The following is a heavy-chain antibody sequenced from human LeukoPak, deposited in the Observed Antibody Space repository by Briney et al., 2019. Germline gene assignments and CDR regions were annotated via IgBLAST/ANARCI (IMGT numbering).Heavy chain of an antibody. CDR1: GFTFSDYY. V-gene: IGHV3-30*18. J-gene: IGHJ6*03. CDR2: ISYDGSNK. Sequence: PGGSLRLSCAASGFTFSDYYMSWIRQAPGKGLEWVAVISYDGSNKYYADSVKGRFTISRDNSKNTLYLQMNSLRAEDTAIYYCAKNGDRGAYCSGGSCYPYYYYYIDVWGKGTTVTISS. CDR3: AKNGDRGAYCSGGSCYPYYYYYIDV. D-gene: IGHD2-15*01.